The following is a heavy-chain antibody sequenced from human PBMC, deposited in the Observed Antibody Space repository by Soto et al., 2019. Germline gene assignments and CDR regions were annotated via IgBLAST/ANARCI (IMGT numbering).Heavy chain of an antibody. CDR2: ISYDGNNE. D-gene: IGHD1-26*01. V-gene: IGHV3-30-3*01. J-gene: IGHJ3*02. CDR3: ARDGYSGRSDGFDI. CDR1: GFTFSAYT. Sequence: QVQLVESGGGVVQPGRSLRLSCAASGFTFSAYTMHWVRQPPGKGLEWVAVISYDGNNERYTDPVKGRFTVSRDNSKSTLYLQMNSLKSEETVVYYCARDGYSGRSDGFDIWGQGTMVTVSS.